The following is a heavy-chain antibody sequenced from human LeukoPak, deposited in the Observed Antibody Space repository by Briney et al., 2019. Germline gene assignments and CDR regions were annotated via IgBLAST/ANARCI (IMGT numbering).Heavy chain of an antibody. D-gene: IGHD3-3*02. J-gene: IGHJ4*02. CDR2: ISWNSGSI. V-gene: IGHV3-9*01. CDR1: GFTFDDYA. CDR3: ATEQGILAG. Sequence: GRSLRLSCAASGFTFDDYAMHWVRQAPGKGREWVSGISWNSGSIGYADSVKGRFTISRDNAKNSLYLQMNSLRAEDTALYYCATEQGILAGWGQGTLVTVSS.